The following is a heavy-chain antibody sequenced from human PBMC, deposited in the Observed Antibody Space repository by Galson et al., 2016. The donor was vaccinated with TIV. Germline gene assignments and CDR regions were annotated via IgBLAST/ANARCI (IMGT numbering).Heavy chain of an antibody. J-gene: IGHJ1*01. D-gene: IGHD2-21*01. CDR1: GGTFNIYA. CDR3: SRHRDESFQV. Sequence: SVKVSCKASGGTFNIYAISWVRQAPGQGLEWVGRIIPLFDITNYAQKFQGRVTIIADKSTTTVYLELSSLSFDDTAVYYCSRHRDESFQVWGQGALVTVSS. V-gene: IGHV1-69*04. CDR2: IIPLFDIT.